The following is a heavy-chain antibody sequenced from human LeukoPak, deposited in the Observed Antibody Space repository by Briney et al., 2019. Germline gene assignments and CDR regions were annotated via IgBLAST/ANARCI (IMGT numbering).Heavy chain of an antibody. D-gene: IGHD3-22*01. V-gene: IGHV3-43*02. CDR3: AKDMYDSSGYLFDY. CDR1: GFTFDDYA. CDR2: ISGDGGST. Sequence: GGSLRLSCAASGFTFDDYAMHWVRQAPGKGLEWVSLISGDGGSTYYADSVKGRFTISRDNSKNSLYLQMNSLRTGDTALYYCAKDMYDSSGYLFDYWGQGTLVTVSS. J-gene: IGHJ4*02.